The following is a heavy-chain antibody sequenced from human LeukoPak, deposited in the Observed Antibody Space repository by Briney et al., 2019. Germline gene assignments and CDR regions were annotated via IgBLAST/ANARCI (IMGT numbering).Heavy chain of an antibody. J-gene: IGHJ4*02. CDR2: IHSSGAT. CDR1: GFTGSNNY. Sequence: GGSLRLSCAASGFTGSNNYVSWVRQAPGMGLEWVSAIHSSGATCYADSVKGRFTISRDTSKNTLHLQISSLRVEDTAVYYCVSFYETYWGRGTLVTVSS. CDR3: VSFYETY. V-gene: IGHV3-53*01. D-gene: IGHD2-2*01.